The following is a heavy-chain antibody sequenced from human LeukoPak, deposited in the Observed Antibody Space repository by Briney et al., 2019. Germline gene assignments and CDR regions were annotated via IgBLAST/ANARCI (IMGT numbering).Heavy chain of an antibody. CDR1: GFNFADYA. V-gene: IGHV3-9*01. Sequence: GGSLRLSCAASGFNFADYAMHWVRQAPGKGLEWVAGISWKSGRIGYADSVKGRFFMFRDSSKNTVDLDMNSLRPDDTAVYYCARAIPCTSNGCFTREDTYFYYMDVWGRGTTVIVSS. J-gene: IGHJ6*03. CDR2: ISWKSGRI. CDR3: ARAIPCTSNGCFTREDTYFYYMDV. D-gene: IGHD2-2*02.